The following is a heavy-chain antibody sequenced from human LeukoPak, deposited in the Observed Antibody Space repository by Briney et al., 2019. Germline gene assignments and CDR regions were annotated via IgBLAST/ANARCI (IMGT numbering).Heavy chain of an antibody. CDR1: GFTFSSYS. CDR3: ARVEGYYDSSGYFDAFDI. CDR2: ISSSSSYI. D-gene: IGHD3-22*01. V-gene: IGHV3-21*01. J-gene: IGHJ3*02. Sequence: GGSLRLSCAASGFTFSSYSMNWVRQAPGKGLEWVSSISSSSSYIYYADSVKGRFTISRDNAKNSLYLQMNGLRAEDTAVYYCARVEGYYDSSGYFDAFDIWGQGTMVTVSS.